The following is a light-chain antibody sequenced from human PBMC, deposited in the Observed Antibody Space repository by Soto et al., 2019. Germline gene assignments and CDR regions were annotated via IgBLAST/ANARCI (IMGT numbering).Light chain of an antibody. CDR2: DVS. J-gene: IGLJ1*01. CDR3: YSYTSSNIYV. Sequence: QFVLTQPASVSGSPGQSVAISCTGTSSDVGGYNYVSWYQHHPGKAPQLLIYDVSNRPSGVSNRFSGSKSGNTASLTISGLQAEDEADYSCYSYTSSNIYVFGTGTKVTVL. CDR1: SSDVGGYNY. V-gene: IGLV2-14*03.